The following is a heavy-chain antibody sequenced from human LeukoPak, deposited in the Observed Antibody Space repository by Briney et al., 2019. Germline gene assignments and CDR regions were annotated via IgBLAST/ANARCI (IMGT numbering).Heavy chain of an antibody. CDR2: IYHSGST. J-gene: IGHJ4*02. D-gene: IGHD3-10*01. CDR3: ASTGSVKQAHYFDY. V-gene: IGHV4-38-2*01. CDR1: GYSISSGYY. Sequence: SETLSLTCAVSGYSISSGYYWGWIRQPPGKGLEWIESIYHSGSTYYNPSLKGRVTISVDTSKNQFSLKLSSVTAADTAVYYCASTGSVKQAHYFDYWGQGTLVTVSS.